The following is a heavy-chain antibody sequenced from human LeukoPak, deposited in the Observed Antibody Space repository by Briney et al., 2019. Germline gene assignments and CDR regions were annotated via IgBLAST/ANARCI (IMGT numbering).Heavy chain of an antibody. V-gene: IGHV3-23*01. CDR1: GFTFSSYA. J-gene: IGHJ2*01. CDR2: ISGSGGST. CDR3: AKDLGGYSSSWAPLWYFDL. D-gene: IGHD6-13*01. Sequence: PGGSLRLSCAASGFTFSSYAMSWVRQAPGKGLEWVSAISGSGGSTYYADSVKGRFTISRDNSKNTLYLQMNSLRAEDTAVYYCAKDLGGYSSSWAPLWYFDLWGRGTLVTVSS.